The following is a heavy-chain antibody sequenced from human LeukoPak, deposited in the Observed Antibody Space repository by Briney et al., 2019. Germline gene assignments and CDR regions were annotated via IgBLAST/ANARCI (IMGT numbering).Heavy chain of an antibody. CDR2: IIPILGIA. D-gene: IGHD3-10*01. CDR3: ARGPPVYKNNY. J-gene: IGHJ4*02. CDR1: GGTFSSYA. V-gene: IGHV1-69*04. Sequence: GASVKVSCKASGGTFSSYAISWVRQAPGQGLEWMGRIIPILGIANYAQKFQGRVTITADKSTSTAYMELSSLRSEDTAVYYCARGPPVYKNNYGGKEPLSPVS.